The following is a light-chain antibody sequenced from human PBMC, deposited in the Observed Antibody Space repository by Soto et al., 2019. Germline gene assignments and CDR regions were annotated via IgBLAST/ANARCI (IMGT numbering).Light chain of an antibody. CDR1: SGHSSYI. J-gene: IGLJ2*01. V-gene: IGLV4-60*03. CDR3: ETWDSNTVV. CDR2: LEGSGSY. Sequence: QSVLTPSSSASASLGSSVKLTCTLSSGHSSYIIAWHQQQPGKAPRYLMKLEGSGSYNKGSGVPDRFSGSSSGADRYLTISNLQSEDEADYYCETWDSNTVVFGGGTKVTVL.